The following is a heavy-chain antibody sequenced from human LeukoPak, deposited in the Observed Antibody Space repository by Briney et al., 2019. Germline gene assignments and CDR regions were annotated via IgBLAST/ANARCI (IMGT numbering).Heavy chain of an antibody. Sequence: SGGSLRLSCAASGFTFSSYAMHWVRQAPGKGLEWVAVISYDGSNKYYADSVKGRSTISRDNSKNTLYLQMNSLRAEDTAVYYCARDITFGDQPSPFDYWGQGTLVTVSS. D-gene: IGHD3-10*01. CDR3: ARDITFGDQPSPFDY. CDR2: ISYDGSNK. CDR1: GFTFSSYA. V-gene: IGHV3-30-3*01. J-gene: IGHJ4*02.